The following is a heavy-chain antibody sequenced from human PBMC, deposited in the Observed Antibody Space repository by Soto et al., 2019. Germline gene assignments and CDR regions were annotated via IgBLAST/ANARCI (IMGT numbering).Heavy chain of an antibody. D-gene: IGHD5-18*01. CDR1: GYTLTELS. CDR3: ATRRTSGYSYGDGYYYYGMDV. J-gene: IGHJ6*02. Sequence: ASVKVSCKVSGYTLTELSMHWARQAPGKGLEWMGGFDPEDGETIYAQKFQGRVTMTEDTSTDTAYMELSSLRSEDTAVYYCATRRTSGYSYGDGYYYYGMDVWGQGTTVTVSS. CDR2: FDPEDGET. V-gene: IGHV1-24*01.